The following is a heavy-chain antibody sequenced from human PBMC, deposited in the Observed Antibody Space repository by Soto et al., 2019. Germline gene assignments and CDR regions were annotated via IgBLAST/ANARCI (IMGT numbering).Heavy chain of an antibody. CDR3: ARLGATAHLDY. Sequence: LRLSCAASGFTVSTNYMSWVRQAPGKGLEWVSVIYSGGTTYYADSVKGRFTISRDSSKNTLYLQMNSLRAEDTAVYYCARLGATAHLDYWGQGTLVPVPS. CDR1: GFTVSTNY. CDR2: IYSGGTT. J-gene: IGHJ4*02. D-gene: IGHD1-1*01. V-gene: IGHV3-53*01.